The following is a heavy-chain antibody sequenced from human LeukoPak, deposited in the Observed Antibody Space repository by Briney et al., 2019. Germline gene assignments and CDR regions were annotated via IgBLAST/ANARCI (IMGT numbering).Heavy chain of an antibody. Sequence: HGESLKISCKASGYRFTSYWIGWVRQMPGKGLEWVGIIYPSDSDARYSPSFQGQVTISADKSINTAYLQWSSLKASDTAMYYCARRNYDILTGYYNDYFDYWGQGTLVTVSS. V-gene: IGHV5-51*01. CDR2: IYPSDSDA. CDR1: GYRFTSYW. J-gene: IGHJ4*02. CDR3: ARRNYDILTGYYNDYFDY. D-gene: IGHD3-9*01.